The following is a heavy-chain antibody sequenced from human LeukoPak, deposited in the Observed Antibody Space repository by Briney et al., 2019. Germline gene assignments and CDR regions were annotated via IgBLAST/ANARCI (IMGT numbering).Heavy chain of an antibody. J-gene: IGHJ4*02. V-gene: IGHV3-23*01. CDR1: GFTFSSYA. CDR2: ISGSGGST. Sequence: GGSLRLSCAASGFTFSSYAMSWVRQAPGKGLEWVSAISGSGGSTYYADSVKGRFTISRDSSKNTLYLQMNSLRAEDSAVYYCAKDLGTLTSGTYYYYFDYWGQGTLVTVSS. CDR3: AKDLGTLTSGTYYYYFDY. D-gene: IGHD3-10*01.